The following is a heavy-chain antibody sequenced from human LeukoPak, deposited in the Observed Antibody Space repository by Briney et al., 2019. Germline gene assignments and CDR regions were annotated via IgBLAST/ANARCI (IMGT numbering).Heavy chain of an antibody. CDR2: ISAYNGNT. CDR1: GYTFTSYG. V-gene: IGHV1-18*01. CDR3: ARTPKAPAAPLDWDFDY. Sequence: ASVKVSCKASGYTFTSYGISWVRQAPGQGLEWMGWISAYNGNTNYAQKLQGRVTTTTDTSTSTAYMELRSLRSDDTAVYYCARTPKAPAAPLDWDFDYWGQGTLVTVSS. J-gene: IGHJ4*02. D-gene: IGHD2-2*01.